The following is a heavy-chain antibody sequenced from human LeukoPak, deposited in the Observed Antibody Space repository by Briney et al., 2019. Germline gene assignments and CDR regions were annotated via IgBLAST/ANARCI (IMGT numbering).Heavy chain of an antibody. CDR1: GFAFSSNA. V-gene: IGHV3-53*01. Sequence: PGGSLRLSCAASGFAFSSNAMSWVRQAPGKGLEWVSIFYSGGSTYYADSVKGRFTISRDDSKNTLYLQMNSLRAEDTAVYYCATSSGGPRRAFDYWGQGTLVTVSS. J-gene: IGHJ4*02. D-gene: IGHD2-15*01. CDR2: FYSGGST. CDR3: ATSSGGPRRAFDY.